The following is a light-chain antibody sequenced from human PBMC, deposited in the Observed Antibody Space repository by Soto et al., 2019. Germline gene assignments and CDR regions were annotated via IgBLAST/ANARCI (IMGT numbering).Light chain of an antibody. CDR2: DAS. CDR1: QSVGSK. V-gene: IGKV3D-15*01. J-gene: IGKJ4*01. Sequence: EIVMTQSPPTLSVSPGERATLSCRASQSVGSKLAWYQQRPGQAPRLLIYDASNRATGIPARFSGSGSGTEFSLTISSLXXEDFAVYSCQQYGDWPGAFGGGTKVEIK. CDR3: QQYGDWPGA.